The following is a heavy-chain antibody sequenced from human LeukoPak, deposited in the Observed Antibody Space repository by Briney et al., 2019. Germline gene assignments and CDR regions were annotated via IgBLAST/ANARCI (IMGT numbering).Heavy chain of an antibody. CDR2: INPNSGGT. Sequence: ASVKVSCKASGYTFTGYYMHWVRQAPGQGLEWMGWINPNSGGTNYAQKFQGRVTMTRDTSIGTAYMELSRLRSDDTAVYYCARWVGYTYCSSTSCYQNSFDPWGQGTLVTVSS. CDR3: ARWVGYTYCSSTSCYQNSFDP. J-gene: IGHJ5*02. D-gene: IGHD2-2*01. V-gene: IGHV1-2*02. CDR1: GYTFTGYY.